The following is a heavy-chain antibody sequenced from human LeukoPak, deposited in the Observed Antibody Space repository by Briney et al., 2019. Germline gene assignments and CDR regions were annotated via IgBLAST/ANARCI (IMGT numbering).Heavy chain of an antibody. Sequence: GGSLRLSCAASGFTFSSYGMHWVRQAPGKGLEWVAVISYDGSNKYYADSVKGRFTISRDNSKNTLYLQMNSLRAEDTAVYYCAKDLETYYYAPGQAFDIWGQGTMVTVSS. CDR3: AKDLETYYYAPGQAFDI. D-gene: IGHD3-10*01. CDR2: ISYDGSNK. V-gene: IGHV3-30*18. CDR1: GFTFSSYG. J-gene: IGHJ3*02.